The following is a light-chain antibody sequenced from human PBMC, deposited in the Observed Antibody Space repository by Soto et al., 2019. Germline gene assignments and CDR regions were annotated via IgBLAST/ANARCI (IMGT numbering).Light chain of an antibody. J-gene: IGKJ2*01. Sequence: EIVLTQSPGTLSLSPGERATLSCRASQSVSSSYLAWYQQKPGQAPRLLIYGASSRATGIPDSFSGSGSGTDFTLTISRLEPEDFAVYYCQQYGSSLVYTFGQGTKLEIK. V-gene: IGKV3-20*01. CDR1: QSVSSSY. CDR2: GAS. CDR3: QQYGSSLVYT.